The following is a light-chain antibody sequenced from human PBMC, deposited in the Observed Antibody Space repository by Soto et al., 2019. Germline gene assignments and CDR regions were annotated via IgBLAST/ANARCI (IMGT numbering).Light chain of an antibody. V-gene: IGKV3-11*01. CDR2: DAS. J-gene: IGKJ1*01. CDR1: LSVFSY. Sequence: VMPQSPEALAVSLGARATLSCRASLSVFSYLAWYQQKPGQAPRLLIYDASNRATGIPPRFSGSGSGTDFTLTISSLEPEDSAVYYCQHRSKWPRTVGQVTKVDIK. CDR3: QHRSKWPRT.